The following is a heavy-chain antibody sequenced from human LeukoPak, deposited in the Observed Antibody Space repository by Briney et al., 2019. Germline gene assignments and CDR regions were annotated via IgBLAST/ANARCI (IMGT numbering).Heavy chain of an antibody. V-gene: IGHV1-69*13. J-gene: IGHJ4*02. CDR3: ARAYSSGWYFLGY. CDR2: IIPIFGTA. CDR1: GGTFSSYA. Sequence: AAPVKLYCKASGGTFSSYAISWVRQAPGQGLEWMGGIIPIFGTANYAQNFQGRVTITADESTSTAYMELSSLRSEDTAVYYCARAYSSGWYFLGYWGQGTLVTVSS. D-gene: IGHD6-19*01.